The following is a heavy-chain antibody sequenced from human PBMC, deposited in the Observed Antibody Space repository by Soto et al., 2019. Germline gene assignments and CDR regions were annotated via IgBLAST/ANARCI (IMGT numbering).Heavy chain of an antibody. CDR3: ARDWQEGSLYGDYVTFGY. V-gene: IGHV1-24*01. D-gene: IGHD4-17*01. J-gene: IGHJ4*02. CDR1: GYTLTELS. CDR2: FDPEDGET. Sequence: ASVKVSCKVSGYTLTELSMHWVRQAPGKGLEWMGGFDPEDGETIYAQKFQGRVTMTEDTSTDTAYMELSSLRSEDTAVYYCARDWQEGSLYGDYVTFGYRGQGTLVTVSS.